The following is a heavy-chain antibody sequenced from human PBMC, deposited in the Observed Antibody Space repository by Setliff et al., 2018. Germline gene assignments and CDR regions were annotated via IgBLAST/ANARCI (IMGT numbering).Heavy chain of an antibody. CDR2: IIPIFGSA. CDR3: SRGPTITIFGVVLDENWFDP. Sequence: ASVKVSCKASGGTFNSYAISWVRQAPGQGLEWMGGIIPIFGSANYARKFQGRVTVTADESTSTAYMELSSLRSEDTAVYYCSRGPTITIFGVVLDENWFDPWGQGTLVTVSS. J-gene: IGHJ5*02. CDR1: GGTFNSYA. D-gene: IGHD3-3*01. V-gene: IGHV1-69*13.